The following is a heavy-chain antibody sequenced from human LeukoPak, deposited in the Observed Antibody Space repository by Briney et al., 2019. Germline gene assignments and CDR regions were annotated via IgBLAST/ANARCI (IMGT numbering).Heavy chain of an antibody. CDR3: TTLLMVYAIDPSFNY. CDR2: IKSKTDGGTT. V-gene: IGHV3-15*01. J-gene: IGHJ4*02. Sequence: SGGSLRLSCAASEFTFSNAWMSWVRQAPGKGLEWVGHIKSKTDGGTTDYAAPVKGRFTISRDDSKNTLYMKMTSLKTEETAVFYCTTLLMVYAIDPSFNYWGQGTLVTVSS. CDR1: EFTFSNAW. D-gene: IGHD2-8*01.